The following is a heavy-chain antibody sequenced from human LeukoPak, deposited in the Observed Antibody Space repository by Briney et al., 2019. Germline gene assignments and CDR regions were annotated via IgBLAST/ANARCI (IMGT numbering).Heavy chain of an antibody. J-gene: IGHJ4*02. CDR3: ARVFDSSGYDFDH. D-gene: IGHD3-22*01. CDR2: ISVYNGNT. CDR1: GYTFISYG. V-gene: IGHV1-18*01. Sequence: ASVEVSCKASGYTFISYGISWVRQAPGQGLEWMGWISVYNGNTNYAQKLQSRVTMTTDTSTSTAYMELRSLRSDDTAMYYCARVFDSSGYDFDHWGQGTLVTVSS.